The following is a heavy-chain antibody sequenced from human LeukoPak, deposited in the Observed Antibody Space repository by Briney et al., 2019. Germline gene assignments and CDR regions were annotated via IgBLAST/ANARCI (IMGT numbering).Heavy chain of an antibody. V-gene: IGHV3-15*01. D-gene: IGHD5-18*01. CDR1: GFTLSNAW. CDR3: TTIGNTYGSYFFDY. J-gene: IGHJ4*02. CDR2: IKSQADGGTT. Sequence: KTGGSLRLSCAASGFTLSNAWMSWVRQAPGKGLEWVGRIKSQADGGTTDYAAPVKGRFTISRDDSKNTLYLQMSSLKTEDTAVYYCTTIGNTYGSYFFDYWGQGTLVTVSS.